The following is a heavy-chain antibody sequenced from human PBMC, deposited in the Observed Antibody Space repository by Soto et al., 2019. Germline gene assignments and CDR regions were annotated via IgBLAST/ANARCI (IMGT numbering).Heavy chain of an antibody. CDR1: GFTFNTYD. Sequence: EVQLVESGGGLVKPGGSLRLSCAASGFTFNTYDMNWVRQAPGKGLEWVPSITTRSAYIYYADSLKGRITISRDNAKNSLFLQMNSLRAEDTAVYYCVRSGTARLLRHSWFDTWGQGTLVTVSS. CDR2: ITTRSAYI. CDR3: VRSGTARLLRHSWFDT. J-gene: IGHJ5*02. D-gene: IGHD2-21*01. V-gene: IGHV3-21*01.